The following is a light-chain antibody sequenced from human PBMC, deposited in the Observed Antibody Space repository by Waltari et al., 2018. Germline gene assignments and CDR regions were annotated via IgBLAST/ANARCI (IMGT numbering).Light chain of an antibody. CDR1: GSNIEGYY. CDR3: QSYDSSLSAHV. Sequence: QSVLTQPPSVSGAPGQRVTISCIGSGSNIEGYYVYWYQHLPGMAPTLLIYDNNKRPSGFSDRFSGSKSGTSASLTITGLQTEDEADYYCQSYDSSLSAHVFGSGTRLTVL. J-gene: IGLJ6*01. V-gene: IGLV1-40*01. CDR2: DNN.